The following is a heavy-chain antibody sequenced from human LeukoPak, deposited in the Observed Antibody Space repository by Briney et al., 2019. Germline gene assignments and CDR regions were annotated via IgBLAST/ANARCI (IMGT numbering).Heavy chain of an antibody. J-gene: IGHJ6*03. CDR1: DKSISTNSYH. Sequence: PSETLSLTCTVPDKSISTNSYHWGWIRQPPGKGLEWIGGIYSGGSTYYSPSLKSRVTISVDTSKNQFSLKLSSVTATDTAVYFCARHGYCSSTSCSYHYYYMDVWGKGTTVTVSS. V-gene: IGHV4-39*01. CDR3: ARHGYCSSTSCSYHYYYMDV. D-gene: IGHD2-2*03. CDR2: IYSGGST.